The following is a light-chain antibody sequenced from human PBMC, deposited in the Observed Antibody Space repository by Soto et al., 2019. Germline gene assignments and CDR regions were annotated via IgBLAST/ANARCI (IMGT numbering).Light chain of an antibody. Sequence: MYHSPSTLSASVGDRLPIPCGASQSISKWLAWHQQKPGKAPKLLIYDASSLQSGVPSRFSGSGSGTEFTLTISSLQPDDSATYYCQQYNSNSWTFGQGSIV. J-gene: IGKJ1*01. CDR3: QQYNSNSWT. V-gene: IGKV1-5*01. CDR1: QSISKW. CDR2: DAS.